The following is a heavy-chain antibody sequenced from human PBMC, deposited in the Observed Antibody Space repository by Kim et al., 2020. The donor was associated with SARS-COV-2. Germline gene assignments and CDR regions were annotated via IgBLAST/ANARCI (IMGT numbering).Heavy chain of an antibody. D-gene: IGHD3-22*01. Sequence: GGSLRLSCAASGFTFSSYSMNWVRQAPGKGLEWVSYISSSSSTIYYADSVKGRFTISRDNAKNSLYLQMNSLRDEDTAVYYCARDPADYYDSSASGFDYWGQGTLVTVSS. CDR1: GFTFSSYS. CDR3: ARDPADYYDSSASGFDY. V-gene: IGHV3-48*02. CDR2: ISSSSSTI. J-gene: IGHJ4*02.